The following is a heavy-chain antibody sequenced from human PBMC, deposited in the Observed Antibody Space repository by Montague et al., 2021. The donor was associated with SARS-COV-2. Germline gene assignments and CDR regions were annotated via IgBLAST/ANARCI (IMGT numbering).Heavy chain of an antibody. CDR2: IDWDDDK. CDR1: GFSLSTSGMC. J-gene: IGHJ6*02. V-gene: IGHV2-70*11. D-gene: IGHD3-9*01. Sequence: PALVKPTQTLTLTCTFSGFSLSTSGMCVSWIRQPPGKALEWLARIDWDDDKYYSTSLKTRLTISKDTSKNQVVLTMTNIDPVDTATYYCARRTYDILTGYDCGMDVWGQGTTVTVSS. CDR3: ARRTYDILTGYDCGMDV.